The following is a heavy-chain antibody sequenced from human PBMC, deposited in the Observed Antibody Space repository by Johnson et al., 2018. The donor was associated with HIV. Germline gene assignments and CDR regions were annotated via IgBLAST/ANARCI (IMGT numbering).Heavy chain of an antibody. D-gene: IGHD4-23*01. Sequence: VQLVESGGGLIQPGGSLRLSCAASGFTVSSNYMSWVRQAPGKGLEWVSVIYSGGNTYYADSVKGRFTISRDNFKNTLYLQMNSLRAEDTAVYYFARDFNSGSPDGAFDIWGQGTMVTVSS. V-gene: IGHV3-53*01. CDR1: GFTVSSNY. CDR2: IYSGGNT. CDR3: ARDFNSGSPDGAFDI. J-gene: IGHJ3*02.